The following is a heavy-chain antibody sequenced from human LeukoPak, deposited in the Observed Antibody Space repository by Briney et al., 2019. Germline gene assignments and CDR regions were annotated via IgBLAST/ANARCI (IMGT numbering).Heavy chain of an antibody. CDR3: AKDHLPGIVVADRDY. CDR2: ISTSSSYI. V-gene: IGHV3-21*04. Sequence: GGSLRLSCAASGFTFSSYSMNWVRQAPGKGLEWVSFISTSSSYIHNADSVKGRFTISRDNAENSLYLQMNSLRAEDTAVYYCAKDHLPGIVVADRDYWGQGTLVTVSS. D-gene: IGHD6-19*01. J-gene: IGHJ4*02. CDR1: GFTFSSYS.